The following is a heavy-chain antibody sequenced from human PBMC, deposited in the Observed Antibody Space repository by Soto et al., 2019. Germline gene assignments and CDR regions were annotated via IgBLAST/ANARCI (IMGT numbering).Heavy chain of an antibody. V-gene: IGHV3-23*01. CDR2: VSGHDGST. D-gene: IGHD4-17*01. CDR1: GFTFGSYS. J-gene: IGHJ4*02. Sequence: EVQLLESGGGLVQPGGSLRLSCAASGFTFGSYSMTWVRQAPGKGLEWVSSVSGHDGSTHYADSMKGRFTISRYTSKNMLLLQMTSLRAEDTAVYYCAKDHSGQGDYGDSALRTYWGQGTLVTVSS. CDR3: AKDHSGQGDYGDSALRTY.